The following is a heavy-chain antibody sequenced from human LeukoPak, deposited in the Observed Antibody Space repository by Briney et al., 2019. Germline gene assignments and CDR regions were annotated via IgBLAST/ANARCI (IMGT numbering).Heavy chain of an antibody. Sequence: ASVKVSCTASGYTFTYYYIHWMRQAPGQGLEWMGWINPDSGDTSYAQKFQGRVTMTRDTSISTVYVELRRLRSDDTAVYDCARPDSYTWFDPWGQGTLVTVP. CDR1: GYTFTYYY. J-gene: IGHJ5*02. D-gene: IGHD2-15*01. CDR2: INPDSGDT. CDR3: ARPDSYTWFDP. V-gene: IGHV1-2*02.